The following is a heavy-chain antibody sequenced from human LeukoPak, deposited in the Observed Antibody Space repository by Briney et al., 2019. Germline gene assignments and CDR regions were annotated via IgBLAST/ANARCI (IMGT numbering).Heavy chain of an antibody. Sequence: ASVKVSCKGSGYTLTRSGISGVRQAPGHGLEWMESTPSSNSNTNYAQRLHGRVTVTTDRSASTAYRELRSLTADDTAVYYCAICRGYGDHGGDYWGQGTLVTVSS. J-gene: IGHJ4*02. CDR2: TPSSNSNT. D-gene: IGHD4-17*01. CDR1: GYTLTRSG. CDR3: AICRGYGDHGGDY. V-gene: IGHV1-18*01.